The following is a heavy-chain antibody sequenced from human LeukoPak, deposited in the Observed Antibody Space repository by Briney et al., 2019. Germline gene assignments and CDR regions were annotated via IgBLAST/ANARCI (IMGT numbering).Heavy chain of an antibody. CDR3: ANLVFDSSGYSYFDY. V-gene: IGHV3-23*01. D-gene: IGHD3-22*01. Sequence: PGGSLRLSCAASGFTFSSYAMSWVRQAPGKGLEWVSAVSGTSDHTYYTDSVKGRFTISRDNSKNTLYLQMNSLRAEDTAVYYCANLVFDSSGYSYFDYWGQGTLVTVSS. CDR2: VSGTSDHT. CDR1: GFTFSSYA. J-gene: IGHJ4*02.